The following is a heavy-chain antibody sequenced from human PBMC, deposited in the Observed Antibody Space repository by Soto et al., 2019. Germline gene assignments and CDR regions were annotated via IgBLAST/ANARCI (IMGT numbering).Heavy chain of an antibody. V-gene: IGHV3-23*01. Sequence: GGSLRLSCAASGFTFSSYAMSWVRQAPGKGLEWVSAISGSGGSTYYADSVKGRFTISRDNSKNTLYLQMNSLRAEDTAVYYCEREPASFRYYYYMDVWGKGTTVTVSS. D-gene: IGHD2-2*01. CDR3: EREPASFRYYYYMDV. CDR2: ISGSGGST. J-gene: IGHJ6*03. CDR1: GFTFSSYA.